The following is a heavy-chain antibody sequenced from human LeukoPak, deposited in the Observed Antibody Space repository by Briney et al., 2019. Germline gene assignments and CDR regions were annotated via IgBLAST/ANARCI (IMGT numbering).Heavy chain of an antibody. Sequence: SETLSLTCTVSGGSISSYYWSWIRKPPGKGLEWIGYIYYSGSTKYNPSLKSRVTISVDTSKNQFSLKLSSVTAADTAVYYCAREGSPRGYDILTGSYAFDIWGQGTMVTVSS. CDR1: GGSISSYY. CDR2: IYYSGST. CDR3: AREGSPRGYDILTGSYAFDI. V-gene: IGHV4-59*01. D-gene: IGHD3-9*01. J-gene: IGHJ3*02.